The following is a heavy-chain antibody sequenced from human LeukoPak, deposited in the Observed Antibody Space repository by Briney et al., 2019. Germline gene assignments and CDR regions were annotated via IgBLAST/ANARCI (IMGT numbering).Heavy chain of an antibody. Sequence: ASVKVSCKASGGTFSSYAISWVRQAPGQGLEWMGMINPSGGSTSYAQKFQGRVTMTRDTSTSTVYMELSSLRSEDTAVYYCARELRYYDSSGLGYWGQGTLVTVSS. CDR1: GGTFSSYA. J-gene: IGHJ4*02. D-gene: IGHD3-22*01. CDR2: INPSGGST. V-gene: IGHV1-46*01. CDR3: ARELRYYDSSGLGY.